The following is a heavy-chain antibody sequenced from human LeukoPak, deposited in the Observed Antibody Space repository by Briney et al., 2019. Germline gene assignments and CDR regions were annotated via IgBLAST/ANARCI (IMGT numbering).Heavy chain of an antibody. V-gene: IGHV3-9*01. CDR3: AKVEFGTRGGFDY. D-gene: IGHD3-10*01. J-gene: IGHJ4*02. CDR1: GFTFDDYA. Sequence: GGSLRLSCAASGFTFDDYAMHWVRHAPGKGLEWVSGISWNSGSIGYADSVKGRFTISRDNAKNSLYLQMNSLRAEDTALYYCAKVEFGTRGGFDYWGQGTLVTDSS. CDR2: ISWNSGSI.